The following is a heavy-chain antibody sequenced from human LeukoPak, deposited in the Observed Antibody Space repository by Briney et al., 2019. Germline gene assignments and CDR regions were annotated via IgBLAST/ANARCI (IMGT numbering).Heavy chain of an antibody. CDR2: LYSHVPT. Sequence: RGSLRLSCAPYGLSATNHYLTSVRQAPGEGLGWVSLLYSHVPTYYAGSVRGRFTISRDTSRNTVYLQMNSLRAEDTAVYYCARVMETSRALDSWGHGTLVTVSS. CDR3: ARVMETSRALDS. CDR1: GLSATNHY. D-gene: IGHD2-8*01. J-gene: IGHJ5*01. V-gene: IGHV3-66*01.